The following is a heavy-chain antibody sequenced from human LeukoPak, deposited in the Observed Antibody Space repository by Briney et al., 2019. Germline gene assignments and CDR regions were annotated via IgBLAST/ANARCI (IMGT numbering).Heavy chain of an antibody. D-gene: IGHD1-26*01. V-gene: IGHV3-23*01. Sequence: GGSLGLSCAASGFTFSSYAMSWVRQAPGKGLEWVSAISGSGGSTYYADSVKGRFTISRDNSKNTLYLQMNSPRAEDTAVYYCAKYVASGSYFDYWGQGTLVTVSS. J-gene: IGHJ4*02. CDR1: GFTFSSYA. CDR2: ISGSGGST. CDR3: AKYVASGSYFDY.